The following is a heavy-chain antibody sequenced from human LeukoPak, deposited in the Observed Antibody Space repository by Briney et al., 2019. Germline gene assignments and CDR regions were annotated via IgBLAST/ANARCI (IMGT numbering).Heavy chain of an antibody. CDR2: IYTSGST. CDR3: ARALVGDSSSSWPADYYYMDV. V-gene: IGHV4-4*07. CDR1: GGSISSYF. J-gene: IGHJ6*03. Sequence: SETLSLTCTVSGGSISSYFWSWIRQPAGKGLEWIGRIYTSGSTNYNPSLKSRVTMSVDTSKNQFSLKLSSVTAADTAVYYCARALVGDSSSSWPADYYYMDVWGKGTTVTVSS. D-gene: IGHD6-6*01.